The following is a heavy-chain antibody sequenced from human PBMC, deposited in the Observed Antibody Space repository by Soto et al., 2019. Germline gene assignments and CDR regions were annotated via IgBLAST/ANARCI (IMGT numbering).Heavy chain of an antibody. V-gene: IGHV4-39*01. CDR1: GGSISSSTYY. J-gene: IGHJ4*02. Sequence: SETLSLTCTVSGGSISSSTYYWGWLRQPPGKGLEWIGSIYYSGSTYYNPSLKSRVTISVDTSKNQFSLKLSSVTAADAAVYYCANSYGDYVSYWGQGPLVTVSS. CDR3: ANSYGDYVSY. D-gene: IGHD4-17*01. CDR2: IYYSGST.